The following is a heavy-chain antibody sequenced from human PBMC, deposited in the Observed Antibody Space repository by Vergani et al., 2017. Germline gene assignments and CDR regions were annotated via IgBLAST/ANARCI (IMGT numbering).Heavy chain of an antibody. D-gene: IGHD3-10*01. Sequence: EVQLVQSGAEVKKPGESLKISCKGSGYSFTSYWIGWVRQMPGKGLEWMGIIYPGDSDTRYSPSFQGQVTISADKSISTAYLQWSSLKASDTAMYYYARLRYDYGSGSPLDHWGQGTLVTVSS. J-gene: IGHJ5*02. CDR3: ARLRYDYGSGSPLDH. CDR1: GYSFTSYW. V-gene: IGHV5-51*03. CDR2: IYPGDSDT.